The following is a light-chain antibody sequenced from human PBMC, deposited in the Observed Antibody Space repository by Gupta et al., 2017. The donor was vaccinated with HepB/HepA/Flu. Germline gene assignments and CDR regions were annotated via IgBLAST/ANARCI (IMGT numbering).Light chain of an antibody. CDR1: SLPKHY. J-gene: IGLJ2*01. CDR2: KDS. CDR3: QSADSSDTYVV. Sequence: SYELPQTPSVSVSTGQTARITCSGNSLPKHYAYWYQQKPGQAPVMVIDKDSERPSGIPERFSGARSGTRVTLTISGVQAEDEADYYCQSADSSDTYVVFGGGTKLTVL. V-gene: IGLV3-25*03.